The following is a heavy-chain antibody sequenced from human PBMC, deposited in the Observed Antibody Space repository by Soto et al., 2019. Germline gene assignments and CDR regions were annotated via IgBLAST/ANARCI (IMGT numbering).Heavy chain of an antibody. J-gene: IGHJ4*02. CDR3: ARDWFSLFMIPSELDY. Sequence: PGGSLRLSCVGSGFTFSSYGLYWVRQAPGKGLEWVAVIWYDGSNKYYADSVRGRFTISRDNSKNTLDLEMNSLRVEDTAMYYCARDWFSLFMIPSELDYWGQGTLVTVSS. D-gene: IGHD3-16*02. CDR1: GFTFSSYG. CDR2: IWYDGSNK. V-gene: IGHV3-33*01.